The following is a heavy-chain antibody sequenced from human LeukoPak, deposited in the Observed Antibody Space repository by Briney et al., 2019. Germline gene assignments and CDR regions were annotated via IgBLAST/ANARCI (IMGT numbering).Heavy chain of an antibody. J-gene: IGHJ6*03. V-gene: IGHV3-53*01. Sequence: PGGSLRLSCAASGFTVSSNYMTWVRQAPGKGLEWVSVIYKNAITHHADTVKGRFTISRDNSKNMLYLQMNSLRAEDTAVYYCARSLRVRGVPDYMDVWGKGTTVTISS. CDR3: ARSLRVRGVPDYMDV. D-gene: IGHD3-10*01. CDR2: IYKNAIT. CDR1: GFTVSSNY.